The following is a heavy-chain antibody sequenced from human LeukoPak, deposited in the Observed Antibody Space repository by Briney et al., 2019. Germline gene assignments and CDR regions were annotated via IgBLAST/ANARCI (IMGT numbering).Heavy chain of an antibody. D-gene: IGHD2-2*01. CDR3: AKDPGYCSSTSCYDRGDNGY. Sequence: GGSLRLSCAASEFTFSSYGMHWVRQAPGKGLEWVAFIRYDGSNKYYADSVKGRFTISRDNSKNTRYLQMNSLRAEDTAVYYCAKDPGYCSSTSCYDRGDNGYWGQGTLVTVSS. CDR1: EFTFSSYG. CDR2: IRYDGSNK. V-gene: IGHV3-30*02. J-gene: IGHJ4*02.